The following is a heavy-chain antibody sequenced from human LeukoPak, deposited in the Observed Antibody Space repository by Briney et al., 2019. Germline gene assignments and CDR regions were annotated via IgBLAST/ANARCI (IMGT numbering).Heavy chain of an antibody. J-gene: IGHJ4*02. CDR2: IHTNGYT. Sequence: SETLSLACTVSGEPLGTFYWSWIRQPAGQGLEYIGRIHTNGYTNYKPSLNSRVTMSVDSSKNQFSLTLRSVTATDTAIYYCARAHSGLYLDSWGQGTLVTVSS. CDR3: ARAHSGLYLDS. D-gene: IGHD2-15*01. CDR1: GEPLGTFY. V-gene: IGHV4-4*07.